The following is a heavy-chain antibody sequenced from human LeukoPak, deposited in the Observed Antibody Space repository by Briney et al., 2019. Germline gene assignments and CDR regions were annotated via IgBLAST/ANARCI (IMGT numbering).Heavy chain of an antibody. D-gene: IGHD2-2*01. V-gene: IGHV5-51*01. CDR2: IYPGDSDT. CDR3: VRRPLYISSWYYFDY. Sequence: RHGESLKISCKSSGYNFTRYWIGWVRQMPGKGLEWMGIIYPGDSDTRYSPSFQGQVTISADKSISTAYLQWSSLKASDTAMYYCVRRPLYISSWYYFDYWGQGTLVTVSS. CDR1: GYNFTRYW. J-gene: IGHJ4*02.